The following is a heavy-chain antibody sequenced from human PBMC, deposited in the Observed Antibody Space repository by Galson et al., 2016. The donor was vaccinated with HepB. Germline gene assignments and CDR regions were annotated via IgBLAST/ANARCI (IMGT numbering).Heavy chain of an antibody. V-gene: IGHV3-74*01. J-gene: IGHJ4*02. CDR2: FVPDGGNT. CDR1: GVTFSTYW. Sequence: YLILSCAASGVTFSTYWMHWVRQPPGKELVWVSRFVPDGGNTEYADSVKSRVTISIDDSKSTLYLDMHSLKIVDAAVYYCATVRFGGSYSLYYWGQGTLVSVSS. D-gene: IGHD1-26*01. CDR3: ATVRFGGSYSLYY.